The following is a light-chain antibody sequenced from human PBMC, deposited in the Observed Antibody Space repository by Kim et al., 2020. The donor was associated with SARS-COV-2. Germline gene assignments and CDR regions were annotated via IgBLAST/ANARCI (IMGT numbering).Light chain of an antibody. J-gene: IGLJ3*02. CDR3: GTWDGSLSAVV. CDR2: DNN. Sequence: GQKVNLPPHGRNANIGSNYVSWCRQLPGTAPNPLIYDNNKRPSGIPDRFSGSKSGTSATLGITGLQTGDEADYYCGTWDGSLSAVVFGGGTQLTVL. CDR1: NANIGSNY. V-gene: IGLV1-51*01.